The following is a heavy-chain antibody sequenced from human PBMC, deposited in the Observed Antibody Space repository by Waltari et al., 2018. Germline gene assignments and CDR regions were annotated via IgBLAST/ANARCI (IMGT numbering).Heavy chain of an antibody. CDR2: ISSSSSYI. J-gene: IGHJ3*02. D-gene: IGHD3-22*01. CDR3: AKSFTMIDNAFDI. V-gene: IGHV3-21*04. CDR1: GFTFSSYS. Sequence: EVQLVESGGGLVKPGGSLRLSCAASGFTFSSYSMNWVRQAPGKGLEWVSSISSSSSYIYYADSVKGRFTISRDNAKNSLYLQMNSLRAEDTALYYCAKSFTMIDNAFDIWGQGTMVTVSS.